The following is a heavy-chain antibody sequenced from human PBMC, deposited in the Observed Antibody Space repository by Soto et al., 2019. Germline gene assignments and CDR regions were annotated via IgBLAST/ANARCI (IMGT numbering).Heavy chain of an antibody. CDR2: ISSSGSST. CDR1: GFTFSSYA. J-gene: IGHJ6*02. V-gene: IGHV3-23*01. CDR3: ATDPSTWYGGSDYYAMDV. Sequence: EVQLLESGGGLVQPGGSLRLSCAASGFTFSSYAMSWVRQAPGKGLEWVSAISSSGSSTYYAESVKGRFTISRDNSRNPPYLQMNSRRPAEPAVYYWATDPSTWYGGSDYYAMDVWGQGTTVTVS. D-gene: IGHD6-13*01.